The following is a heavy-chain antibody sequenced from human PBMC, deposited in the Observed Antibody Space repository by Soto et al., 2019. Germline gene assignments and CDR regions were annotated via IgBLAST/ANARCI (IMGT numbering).Heavy chain of an antibody. CDR1: GGSISSGDYY. Sequence: SETLSLTCTVSGGSISSGDYYWSWIRQPPGKGLEWIGYIYYSGSTYYNPSLKSRVTISVDTSKNQFSLKLSSVTAADTAVYYCARGLNYYGDYPPDYWGQGTLVTVS. J-gene: IGHJ4*02. D-gene: IGHD4-17*01. CDR3: ARGLNYYGDYPPDY. CDR2: IYYSGST. V-gene: IGHV4-30-4*01.